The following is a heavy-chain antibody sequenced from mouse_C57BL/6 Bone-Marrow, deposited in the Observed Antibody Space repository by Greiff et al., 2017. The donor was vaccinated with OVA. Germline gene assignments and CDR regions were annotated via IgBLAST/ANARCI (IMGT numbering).Heavy chain of an antibody. CDR3: ARTDYYGSHAMDY. Sequence: DVHLVESGGGLVKPGGSLKLSCAASGFTFSDYGMHWVRQAPEKGLEWVAYISSGSSTIYYADTVKGRFTISRDNAKNTLFLQMTSLRSEDTAMYYCARTDYYGSHAMDYWGQGTSVTVSS. CDR1: GFTFSDYG. J-gene: IGHJ4*01. V-gene: IGHV5-17*01. D-gene: IGHD1-1*01. CDR2: ISSGSSTI.